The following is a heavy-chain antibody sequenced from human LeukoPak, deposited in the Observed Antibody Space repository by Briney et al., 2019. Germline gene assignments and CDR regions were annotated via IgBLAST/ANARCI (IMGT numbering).Heavy chain of an antibody. CDR3: AREDDYSFDY. Sequence: SETLSLTCTVSGGSISSYYWSWIRQPPGKGLEWIGYIYYSGSTNYNPSLKSRVTISVDTSKNQFSLKLSSVTAADTAVYHCAREDDYSFDYWGQGTLVTVSS. D-gene: IGHD4/OR15-4a*01. V-gene: IGHV4-59*01. J-gene: IGHJ4*02. CDR1: GGSISSYY. CDR2: IYYSGST.